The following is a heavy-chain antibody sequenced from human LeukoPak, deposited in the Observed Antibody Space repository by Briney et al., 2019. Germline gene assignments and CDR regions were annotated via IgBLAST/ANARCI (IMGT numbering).Heavy chain of an antibody. J-gene: IGHJ4*02. CDR1: GFTVSSHY. Sequence: GGSLRLSCAASGFTVSSHYMSWVRQAPGKRLEWVAVIYSGGSTYYTDSVKGRFTISRDNSKNTLHLQMNSLRADDTAMYYCAKGGHGSSWRNYFDYWGQGTLVTVSS. V-gene: IGHV3-66*01. D-gene: IGHD6-13*01. CDR3: AKGGHGSSWRNYFDY. CDR2: IYSGGST.